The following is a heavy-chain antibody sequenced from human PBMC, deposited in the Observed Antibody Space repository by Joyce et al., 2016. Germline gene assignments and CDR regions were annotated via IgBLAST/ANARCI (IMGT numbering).Heavy chain of an antibody. CDR1: GFPFRFYW. J-gene: IGHJ6*02. Sequence: EVQLVESGGGLVQPGGSLRLSCAASGFPFRFYWMNWVRQAPGKGLEWVANINMDATEKWYADSVRGRFTISRDDARDSLFLEMNTLRVEDTAVYYCARGMNTPGMDVWGHGTTVTVSS. V-gene: IGHV3-7*03. CDR3: ARGMNTPGMDV. D-gene: IGHD1/OR15-1a*01. CDR2: INMDATEK.